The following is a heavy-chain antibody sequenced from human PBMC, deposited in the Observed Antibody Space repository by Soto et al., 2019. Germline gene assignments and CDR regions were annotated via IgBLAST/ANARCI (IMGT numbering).Heavy chain of an antibody. CDR1: GFIFSDSA. D-gene: IGHD6-19*01. CDR2: IRGKLHSHAT. CDR3: ARVLKSSGWDNDVFDI. J-gene: IGHJ3*02. V-gene: IGHV3-73*01. Sequence: PGGSLRLSCAASGFIFSDSAIHWVRQASGKGLEWVGRIRGKLHSHATSYAASLRGRFTISRDDSHNTAYLHMDFLAAEDTAVYYCARVLKSSGWDNDVFDIWGQGTMVTVSS.